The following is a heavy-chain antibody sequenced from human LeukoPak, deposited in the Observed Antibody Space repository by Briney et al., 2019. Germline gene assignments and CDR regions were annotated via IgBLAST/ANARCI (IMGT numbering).Heavy chain of an antibody. CDR1: GFTFSSYA. CDR3: ARDYGDYPTEFDY. J-gene: IGHJ4*02. Sequence: PGGSLRLSCAASGFTFSSYAMSWVRQAPGKGLEWVSAISGSGGSTYYADSVKGRFTISRDNSKNTLYLQMNSLRAEDTAVYYCARDYGDYPTEFDYWGQGTLVTVSS. V-gene: IGHV3-23*01. D-gene: IGHD4-17*01. CDR2: ISGSGGST.